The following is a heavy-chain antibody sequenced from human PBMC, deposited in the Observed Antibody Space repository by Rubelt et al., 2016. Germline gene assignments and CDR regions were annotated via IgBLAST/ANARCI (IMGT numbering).Heavy chain of an antibody. Sequence: EVQLVESGGGLVKPGGSLRLSCAASEFTFNTYAMNWVRQAPGKGLEWVANIKEDGSDKYYVDSVKGRFTISRDNAKTSLYLQMDSLRAEDTALYYCARPRTGWYLAFDIWGQGTMVIVSS. CDR1: EFTFNTYA. V-gene: IGHV3-7*01. CDR3: ARPRTGWYLAFDI. J-gene: IGHJ3*02. D-gene: IGHD2-15*01. CDR2: IKEDGSDK.